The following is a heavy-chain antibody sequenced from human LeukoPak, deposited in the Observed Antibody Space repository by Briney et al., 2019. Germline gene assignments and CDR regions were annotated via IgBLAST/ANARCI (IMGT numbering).Heavy chain of an antibody. CDR3: ANWVAYYYYMDV. D-gene: IGHD7-27*01. J-gene: IGHJ6*03. CDR1: GFTFSSYS. Sequence: SGGSLRLSCAASGFTFSSYSMNWVRQAPGKGLEWVSYISSSSSTIYYADSVKGRFTISRDNAKNSLYLQMNSLRAEDTAVYYCANWVAYYYYMDVWGKGTTVTVSS. V-gene: IGHV3-48*04. CDR2: ISSSSSTI.